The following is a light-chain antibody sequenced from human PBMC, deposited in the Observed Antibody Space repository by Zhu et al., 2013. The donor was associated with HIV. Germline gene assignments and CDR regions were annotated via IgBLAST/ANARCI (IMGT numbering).Light chain of an antibody. Sequence: EVLLTQSPGTLSLSPGERATLSCRASQSVGSSLVWYQQRPAQAPRLLIYDASSRATGIPDRFSGSGSGTDFTLTISRLEPEDFAVYYCQQYVNSPRTFGQGTKVEIK. CDR2: DAS. J-gene: IGKJ1*01. CDR3: QQYVNSPRT. CDR1: QSVGSS. V-gene: IGKV3-20*01.